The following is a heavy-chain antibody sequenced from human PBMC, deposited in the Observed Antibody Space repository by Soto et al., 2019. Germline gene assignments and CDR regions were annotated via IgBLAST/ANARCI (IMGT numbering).Heavy chain of an antibody. V-gene: IGHV4-38-2*02. CDR3: ARDVAGHDY. D-gene: IGHD5-12*01. Sequence: SETLSLTCAVSGYSISSGYYWGWIRQPPGKGLEWIGSIYRSGNTYYNPSLKSRITISVDTSKNQFSLKLTSVTAADTAVYYCARDVAGHDY. J-gene: IGHJ4*01. CDR2: IYRSGNT. CDR1: GYSISSGYY.